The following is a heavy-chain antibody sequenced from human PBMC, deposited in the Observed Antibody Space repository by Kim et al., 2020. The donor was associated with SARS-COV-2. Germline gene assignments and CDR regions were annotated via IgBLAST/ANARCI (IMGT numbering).Heavy chain of an antibody. CDR1: GYSFTSYW. Sequence: GESLKISCKGSGYSFTSYWIGWVRQMPGKGLEWMGIIYPGDSDTRYSPSFQGQVTISADKSISTAYLQWSSLKASDTAMYYCARQGVRGVIRNWFDPWGQGTLVTVSS. D-gene: IGHD3-10*01. CDR3: ARQGVRGVIRNWFDP. CDR2: IYPGDSDT. J-gene: IGHJ5*02. V-gene: IGHV5-51*01.